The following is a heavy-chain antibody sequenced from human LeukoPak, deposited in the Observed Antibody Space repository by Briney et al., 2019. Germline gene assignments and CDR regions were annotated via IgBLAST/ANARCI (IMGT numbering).Heavy chain of an antibody. V-gene: IGHV5-51*01. D-gene: IGHD4-23*01. CDR3: ARRVVNNRNWYFNL. CDR1: GYSFASYW. Sequence: GESLKISCKGSGYSFASYWIGWVRQMPGQGLEWMGIIYPGDSDTRYSPSFQGQVTISADKSISTAYLQWSSLKASDTAMYYCARRVVNNRNWYFNLWGRGTLVTVSS. CDR2: IYPGDSDT. J-gene: IGHJ2*01.